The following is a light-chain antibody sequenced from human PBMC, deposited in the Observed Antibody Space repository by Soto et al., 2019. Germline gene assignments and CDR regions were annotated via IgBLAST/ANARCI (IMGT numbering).Light chain of an antibody. CDR1: SGHSTYA. Sequence: QLVLTQSPSASASLGASVKLTCTLSSGHSTYAIAWHLQQPEKGPRYLMKLNSDGSHSKGDGIPDRFSGSSSGAERYLTISSLESEDEADYYCQTWGTGTVVFGGGTKLTVL. V-gene: IGLV4-69*01. CDR3: QTWGTGTVV. CDR2: LNSDGSH. J-gene: IGLJ3*02.